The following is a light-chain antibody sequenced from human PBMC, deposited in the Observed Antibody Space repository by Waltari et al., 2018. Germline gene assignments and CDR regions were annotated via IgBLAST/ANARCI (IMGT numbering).Light chain of an antibody. CDR1: QSVSRT. CDR2: DAS. Sequence: EIVLTQSPGTLSLSPGERATLSCRASQSVSRTLAWYQQKPGQAPRLLIYDASSRATDIPDRFSGSGSGTDFSLTISRLEPEDFAVYYCQKYGTIPATFGQGTKVEIK. V-gene: IGKV3-20*01. CDR3: QKYGTIPAT. J-gene: IGKJ1*01.